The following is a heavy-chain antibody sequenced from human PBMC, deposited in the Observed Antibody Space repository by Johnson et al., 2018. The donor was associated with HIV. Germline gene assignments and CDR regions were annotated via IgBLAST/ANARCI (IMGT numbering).Heavy chain of an antibody. J-gene: IGHJ3*02. CDR2: IYSGGST. CDR3: ARDSLETSDGAFDI. CDR1: GFTVSSNY. V-gene: IGHV3-53*01. Sequence: VQLVESGGGLIQPGGSLRLSCAASGFTVSSNYMSWVRQAPGKGLEWVSVIYSGGSTYYADSVQGRFTISRDNSKNTLYLQMNSLSSEDTAVYYCARDSLETSDGAFDIWGQGTMVTVSS. D-gene: IGHD1-1*01.